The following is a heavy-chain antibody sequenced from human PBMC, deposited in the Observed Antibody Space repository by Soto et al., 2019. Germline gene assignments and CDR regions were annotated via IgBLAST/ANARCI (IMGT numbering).Heavy chain of an antibody. J-gene: IGHJ4*02. D-gene: IGHD1-1*01. CDR2: IYYSGST. V-gene: IGHV4-31*03. CDR3: ARASSWNGYGVSY. CDR1: GGSISSGGYY. Sequence: SETLSLTCTVSGGSISSGGYYWSWIRQHPGKGLEWIGYIYYSGSTYYNPSLKSRVTISVDTSKNQFSLKLSSVTAADTAVYYCARASSWNGYGVSYWGQGTLVTSPQ.